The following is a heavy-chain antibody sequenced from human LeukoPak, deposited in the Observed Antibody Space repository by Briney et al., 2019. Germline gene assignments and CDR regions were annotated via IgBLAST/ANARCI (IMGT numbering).Heavy chain of an antibody. CDR3: ARGLYGSGSYYFDY. V-gene: IGHV3-53*01. CDR1: GFTVSSNY. D-gene: IGHD3-10*01. J-gene: IGHJ4*02. Sequence: PGGSLRLSCAASGFTVSSNYMTWVRQAPGRGLEWVSVIYTGGSTYYADSVKGRFTISRDDSKNTLYLQMNSLRAGDTAVYYCARGLYGSGSYYFDYWGQGTLVTVSS. CDR2: IYTGGST.